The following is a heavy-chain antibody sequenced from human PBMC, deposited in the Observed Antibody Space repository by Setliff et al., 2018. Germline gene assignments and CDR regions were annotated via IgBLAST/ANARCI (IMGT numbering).Heavy chain of an antibody. J-gene: IGHJ4*02. CDR1: GDSISSGNYY. D-gene: IGHD5-12*01. V-gene: IGHV4-61*02. CDR3: ARADSGYVQALVY. Sequence: LSLTCTVSGDSISSGNYYWSWIRQPAGKGLEWIGRMYPSGSTKYNPSLKSRVSISVDTSKNQFSLKLSSVTAEDTAVYYCARADSGYVQALVYWGQGTLVTVSS. CDR2: MYPSGST.